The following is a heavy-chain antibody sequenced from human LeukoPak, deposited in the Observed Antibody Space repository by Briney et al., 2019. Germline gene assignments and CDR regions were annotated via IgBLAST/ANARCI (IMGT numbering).Heavy chain of an antibody. D-gene: IGHD4-11*01. V-gene: IGHV3-30*02. Sequence: GGSLRLSCAASGFTFSSYGMHWVRQAPGKGLEWVTFIRYDGSNKYYADSVKGRFTISRDNSKNTLYLQMNSLRAEDTAVYYCAHLGATVTRGLDYWGQGTLVTVSS. J-gene: IGHJ4*02. CDR2: IRYDGSNK. CDR3: AHLGATVTRGLDY. CDR1: GFTFSSYG.